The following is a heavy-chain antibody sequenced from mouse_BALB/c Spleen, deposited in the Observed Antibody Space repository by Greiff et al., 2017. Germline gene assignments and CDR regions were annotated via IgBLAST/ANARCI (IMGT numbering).Heavy chain of an antibody. V-gene: IGHV10-1*02. D-gene: IGHD2-10*02. Sequence: DVKLVESGGGLVQPKGSLKLSCAASGFTFNTYAMNWVRQAPGKGLEWVARIRSKSNNYATYYADSVKDRFTISRDDSQSMLYLQMNNLKTEDTAMYYCVRRGYGNYYAMDYWGQGTSDTVSS. J-gene: IGHJ4*01. CDR3: VRRGYGNYYAMDY. CDR1: GFTFNTYA. CDR2: IRSKSNNYAT.